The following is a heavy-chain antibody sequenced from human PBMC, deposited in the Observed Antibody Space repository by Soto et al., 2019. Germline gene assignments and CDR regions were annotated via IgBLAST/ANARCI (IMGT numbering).Heavy chain of an antibody. CDR1: GGSISSSSYY. V-gene: IGHV4-39*02. D-gene: IGHD2-21*01. CDR3: ARDGAYCGGDCYSDYFDY. Sequence: QLQLQESGPGLVKPSETLSLTCTVSGGSISSSSYYWGWIRQPPGKGLEWIGSIYYSGSTYYNPSLKSRVTISVDTSKNHFSLKLSSVTAADTAVYYCARDGAYCGGDCYSDYFDYWGQGTLVTVSS. J-gene: IGHJ4*02. CDR2: IYYSGST.